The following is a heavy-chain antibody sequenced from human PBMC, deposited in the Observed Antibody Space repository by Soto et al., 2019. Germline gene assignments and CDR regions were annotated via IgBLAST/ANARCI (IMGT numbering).Heavy chain of an antibody. CDR1: GYNFTTSA. Sequence: QVQFVQSGAEQKKPGASVKVSCKASGYNFTTSAIHWVRQAPGQSLEWMGWINIADGKTKYSQRFQGRVTLTRDTSASTGFMELSSLTSEGTAIYFCASDDSGIHYGMDVWGQGTTVTVSS. V-gene: IGHV1-3*05. D-gene: IGHD6-13*01. CDR3: ASDDSGIHYGMDV. J-gene: IGHJ6*02. CDR2: INIADGKT.